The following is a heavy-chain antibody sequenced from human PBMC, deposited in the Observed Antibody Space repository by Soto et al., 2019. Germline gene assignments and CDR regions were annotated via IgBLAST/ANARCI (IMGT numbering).Heavy chain of an antibody. V-gene: IGHV4-34*01. Sequence: SQTLSLTCAVYGGSFSGYYWSWIRQPPGKGLEWIGEINHSGSTNYNPSLKSRVTISVDTSKNQFSLKLSSVTAADTAVYYCASLGGTMVRGVTGHYYYMDVWGKGTTVTVSS. CDR3: ASLGGTMVRGVTGHYYYMDV. J-gene: IGHJ6*03. D-gene: IGHD3-10*01. CDR2: INHSGST. CDR1: GGSFSGYY.